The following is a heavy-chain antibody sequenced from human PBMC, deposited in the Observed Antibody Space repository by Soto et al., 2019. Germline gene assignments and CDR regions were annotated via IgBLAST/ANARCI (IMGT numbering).Heavy chain of an antibody. J-gene: IGHJ4*02. CDR3: VRDSHGDY. CDR1: GFTFSNYW. CDR2: IDHDGPT. V-gene: IGHV3-74*01. Sequence: VQLEECGGGLVQPGGSLRLSCAGSGFTFSNYWMHWVRQAPGKGLEWVSRIDHDGPTDYADSVRGRFTISRDNAENTLYLQMNSLRPEDTAVYYCVRDSHGDYWGQGTLVTVSS.